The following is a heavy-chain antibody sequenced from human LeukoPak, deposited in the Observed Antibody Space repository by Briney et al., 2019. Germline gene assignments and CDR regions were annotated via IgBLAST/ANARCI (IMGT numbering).Heavy chain of an antibody. CDR1: GFTFSNYA. CDR2: ISSNGDNT. V-gene: IGHV3-64D*06. CDR3: VRGTGY. J-gene: IGHJ4*02. Sequence: PGASLRLSCAASGFTFSNYAMSWVRQAPGKGLEYVSAISSNGDNTYYADSVKGRFTISRDNSKNTLYLQMSSLRADDTAVYYCVRGTGYWGQGTLVTVSS.